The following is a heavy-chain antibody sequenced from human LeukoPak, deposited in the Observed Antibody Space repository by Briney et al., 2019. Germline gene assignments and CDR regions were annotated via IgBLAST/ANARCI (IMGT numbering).Heavy chain of an antibody. V-gene: IGHV4-59*12. D-gene: IGHD6-19*01. Sequence: PSETLSLTCTVSGGSISSYYWSWIRQPPGKGLEWIGYIYYSGSTNYNPSLKSRVTISVDTSKNQFSLKLSSVTAADTAVYYCARDFASGWIFDYWGQGTLVTVSS. CDR3: ARDFASGWIFDY. J-gene: IGHJ4*02. CDR1: GGSISSYY. CDR2: IYYSGST.